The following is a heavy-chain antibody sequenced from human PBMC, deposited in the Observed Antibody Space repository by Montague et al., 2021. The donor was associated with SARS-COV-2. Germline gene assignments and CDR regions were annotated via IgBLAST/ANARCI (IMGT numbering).Heavy chain of an antibody. D-gene: IGHD4-23*01. CDR2: IDNSGST. J-gene: IGHJ3*02. Sequence: SETLSLTCTASGRSIGAYYWSWIRQPPGKGLEWIGYIDNSGSTNHNPSLESRVTMSVDTSKNQFSLKLNSVTAADTAVYYCARHGGNDAFDIWGRGTMVTVSS. V-gene: IGHV4-59*01. CDR3: ARHGGNDAFDI. CDR1: GRSIGAYY.